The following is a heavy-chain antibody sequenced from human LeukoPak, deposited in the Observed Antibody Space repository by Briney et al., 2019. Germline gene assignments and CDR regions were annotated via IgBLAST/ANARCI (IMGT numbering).Heavy chain of an antibody. D-gene: IGHD2-2*01. V-gene: IGHV4-59*01. Sequence: ASETLSLTCTVSGGSISSSYWSWVRQPPGQGLEGIGHIYYSGTTNYNPSLKSRVTISLDTSKNQFSLKLSSVTAADTAVYYCAKVSVLPAERAEYFLHWGQGILVTVSS. CDR1: GGSISSSY. CDR2: IYYSGTT. CDR3: AKVSVLPAERAEYFLH. J-gene: IGHJ1*01.